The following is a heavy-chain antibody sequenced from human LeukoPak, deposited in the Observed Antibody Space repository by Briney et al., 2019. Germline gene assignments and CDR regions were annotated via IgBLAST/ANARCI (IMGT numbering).Heavy chain of an antibody. CDR2: ISYDGSNK. D-gene: IGHD6-19*01. CDR1: GFTFSSYG. V-gene: IGHV3-30*18. CDR3: AKDRSSGWYISRYFDY. Sequence: GGSLRLSCAASGFTFSSYGMHWVRQAPGKGLEWVAVISYDGSNKYYADSVKGRFTISRDNSKNTLYLQMNSLRAEDTAVYYCAKDRSSGWYISRYFDYWGQGTLVTVSS. J-gene: IGHJ4*02.